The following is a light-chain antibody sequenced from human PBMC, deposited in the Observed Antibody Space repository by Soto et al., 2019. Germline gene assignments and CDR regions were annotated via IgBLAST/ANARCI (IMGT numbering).Light chain of an antibody. CDR2: GAS. V-gene: IGKV3-20*01. J-gene: IGKJ1*01. CDR3: QQYGNSWT. Sequence: EIVLTQSPGTLSLSPGKRVTLSCRASQSVSSSYLAWYQQKPGQAPRLLIYGASSRATGIPDRFSGSGSGTDFTLTISRLEPEDFAVYYCQQYGNSWTFGQGTKVEIK. CDR1: QSVSSSY.